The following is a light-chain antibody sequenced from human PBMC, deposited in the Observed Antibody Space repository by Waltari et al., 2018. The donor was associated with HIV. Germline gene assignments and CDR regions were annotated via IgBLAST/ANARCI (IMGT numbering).Light chain of an antibody. CDR3: GTWHTTLIAVV. CDR1: SSNIGDNY. J-gene: IGLJ2*01. CDR2: DDH. V-gene: IGLV1-51*01. Sequence: QSVLTQPPSVFAAPGETVIISCPCSSSNIGDNYVSWYQQLLGTAPKLFIYDDHLRHAAIPDRFSGAGSGTSATLGITGLQTWDEADYYCGTWHTTLIAVVFAGGTKLTVL.